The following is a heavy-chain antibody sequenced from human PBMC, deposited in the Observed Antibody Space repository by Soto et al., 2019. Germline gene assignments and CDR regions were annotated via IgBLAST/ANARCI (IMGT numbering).Heavy chain of an antibody. V-gene: IGHV4-39*01. Sequence: QLQLQESGPGLVKPSETLSLTCTVSGGSISSSSYYWGWIHQPPGKGLEWIGSIYYSGSTYYNPSLKSRVTISVDTSKNQFSLKLSSVTAADTAVYYCARQQDYGDYVGPFDYWGQGTLVTVSS. CDR2: IYYSGST. CDR1: GGSISSSSYY. J-gene: IGHJ4*02. CDR3: ARQQDYGDYVGPFDY. D-gene: IGHD4-17*01.